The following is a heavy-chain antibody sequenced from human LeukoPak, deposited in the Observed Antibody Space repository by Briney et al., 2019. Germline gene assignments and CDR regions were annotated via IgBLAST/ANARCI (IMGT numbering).Heavy chain of an antibody. CDR3: ARDFRGSPSIDY. CDR1: GFTFSSYS. J-gene: IGHJ4*02. CDR2: ISSSSSYI. D-gene: IGHD6-6*01. Sequence: GGSLRLSCAASGFTFSSYSMNWVRQAPGKGLEWVSSISSSSSYIYYADSVKGRFTISRDNAKNSLYLQMNSLRAEDTAVYYCARDFRGSPSIDYWGQGTLVTVSS. V-gene: IGHV3-21*01.